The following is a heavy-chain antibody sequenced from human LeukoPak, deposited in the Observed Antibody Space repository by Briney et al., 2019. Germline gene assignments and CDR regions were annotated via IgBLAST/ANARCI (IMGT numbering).Heavy chain of an antibody. D-gene: IGHD4-11*01. Sequence: SETLSLTCTVSGGSISSYYWSWIRQPPAKGLEWIGYIYYSGSTNYNPSLKSRVTISVDTSKNQFSLKLSSVTAADTAVYYCARGHGWARNFYNWFDPWGQGTLVTVSS. CDR3: ARGHGWARNFYNWFDP. V-gene: IGHV4-59*01. CDR2: IYYSGST. J-gene: IGHJ5*02. CDR1: GGSISSYY.